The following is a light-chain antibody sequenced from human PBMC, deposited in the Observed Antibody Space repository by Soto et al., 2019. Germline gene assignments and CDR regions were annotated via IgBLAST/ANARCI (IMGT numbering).Light chain of an antibody. CDR2: LIS. CDR3: VQLTHFPWT. CDR1: ESLVHSDGRTY. J-gene: IGKJ1*01. V-gene: IGKV2-24*01. Sequence: DVVMTQTPLSSPVTLGQPASISCRSSESLVHSDGRTYLRWLQQRPDQPPRLLLYLISNLFSGGPDRFSGSGAGTDFTLKISRVEAEDVGVYYCVQLTHFPWTFGQGTKVEIK.